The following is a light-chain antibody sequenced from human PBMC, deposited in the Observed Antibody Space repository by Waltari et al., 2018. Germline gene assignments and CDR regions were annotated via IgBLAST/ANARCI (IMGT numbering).Light chain of an antibody. CDR3: SSYAGSNLWV. CDR2: EVT. CDR1: SSDVGGYHY. Sequence: QSALTQPPSASGSPGQSVTISCTGTSSDVGGYHYVSWYQQYPGKAPKLMIFEVTKRPSGVPDRFSGSKSGNTASLTVSGLQAEDEADYYCSSYAGSNLWVFGGGTKLTVL. J-gene: IGLJ3*02. V-gene: IGLV2-8*01.